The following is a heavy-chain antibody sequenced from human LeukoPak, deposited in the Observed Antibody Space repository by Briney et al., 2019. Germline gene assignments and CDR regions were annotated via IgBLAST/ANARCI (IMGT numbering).Heavy chain of an antibody. CDR3: ARAKAAAGTVYFDY. V-gene: IGHV4-61*02. CDR1: GGSISSGSYY. CDR2: IYTSGST. J-gene: IGHJ4*02. Sequence: SETLSLTCTVSGGSISSGSYYWSWIRQPAGKGLEWIGRIYTSGSTNYNPSLKSRVTISVDTSKNQFSLKLSSVTAADTAVYYCARAKAAAGTVYFDYWGQGTLVTVSS. D-gene: IGHD6-13*01.